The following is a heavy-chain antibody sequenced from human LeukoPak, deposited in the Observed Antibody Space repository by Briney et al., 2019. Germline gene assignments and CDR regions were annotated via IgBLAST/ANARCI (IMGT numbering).Heavy chain of an antibody. CDR1: GYTFISYG. CDR2: ISGYNGST. CDR3: ARVDTSMEDAFDI. Sequence: ASVKVSCKASGYTFISYGISWVRQAPGQGLEWMGWISGYNGSTKYAQRFQGRVTMTTDTSTDTVYMELRSLKSDDTAVYYCARVDTSMEDAFDIWGRGTMVAVSS. V-gene: IGHV1-18*04. D-gene: IGHD5-18*01. J-gene: IGHJ3*02.